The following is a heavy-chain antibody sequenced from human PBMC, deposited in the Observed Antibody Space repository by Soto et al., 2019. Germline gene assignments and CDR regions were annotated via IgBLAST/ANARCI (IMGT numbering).Heavy chain of an antibody. Sequence: LRLSCAASGFTFSSCSMNWVRQAPGKGLEWVSSISSSSSYIYYADSVKGRFTISRDNAKNSLYLQMNSLRAEDTAVYYCARVVPAAISGWFDPWGQGTLVTVSS. J-gene: IGHJ5*02. V-gene: IGHV3-21*01. CDR3: ARVVPAAISGWFDP. D-gene: IGHD2-2*01. CDR1: GFTFSSCS. CDR2: ISSSSSYI.